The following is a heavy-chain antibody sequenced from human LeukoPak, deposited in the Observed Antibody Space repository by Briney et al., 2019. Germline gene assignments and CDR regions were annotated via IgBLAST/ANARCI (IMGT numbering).Heavy chain of an antibody. V-gene: IGHV4-59*01. CDR1: GGSISGYY. J-gene: IGHJ4*02. CDR3: AREDY. CDR2: IFYSGST. Sequence: SETLSLTCTVSGGSISGYYWSWIRQPPGKGLEWIGYIFYSGSTNYSPSLKSRVTISVDTSKNQFSLKLSSVTAADTAVYYCAREDYWGQGTLVTVSS.